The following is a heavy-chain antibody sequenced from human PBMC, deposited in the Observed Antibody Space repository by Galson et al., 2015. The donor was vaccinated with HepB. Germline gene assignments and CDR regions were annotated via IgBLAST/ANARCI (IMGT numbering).Heavy chain of an antibody. CDR2: IYHSGDT. V-gene: IGHV4-4*02. Sequence: SETLSLTCTVSGGSIRTEDWWSWVRQSPGKRLEWIGQIYHSGDTNYNPSLKSRVTMSVDTSKNQFSLKLSSVTAADTAIYYCARDWIRDGASNYFDYWGQGTLVIVSS. D-gene: IGHD5-24*01. CDR1: GGSIRTEDW. CDR3: ARDWIRDGASNYFDY. J-gene: IGHJ4*02.